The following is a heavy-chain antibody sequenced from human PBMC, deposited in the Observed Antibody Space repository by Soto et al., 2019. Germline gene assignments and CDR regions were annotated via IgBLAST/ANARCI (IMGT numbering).Heavy chain of an antibody. CDR3: ARVSDTAMGYNWFDP. D-gene: IGHD5-18*01. J-gene: IGHJ5*02. V-gene: IGHV4-59*01. CDR2: IYYSGST. CDR1: GGSISSYY. Sequence: SETLSLTCTVSGGSISSYYWSWIRQPPGKGLEWIGYIYYSGSTNYNPSLKSRVTISVDTSKNQFSLKLSSVTAADAAVYYCARVSDTAMGYNWFDPWGQGTLVTVSS.